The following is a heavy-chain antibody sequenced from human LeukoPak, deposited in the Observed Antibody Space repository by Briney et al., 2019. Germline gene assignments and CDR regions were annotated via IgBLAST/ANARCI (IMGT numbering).Heavy chain of an antibody. D-gene: IGHD5-24*01. Sequence: ASVKVSCKASGGTFSSYAISWVRQAPGQGLEWMGRIIPILGIANYAQKFQSRVTITADKSTSTPYMELSSLRSEDTAVYHRARDGYKGDYWGQGTLVTVSS. CDR2: IIPILGIA. V-gene: IGHV1-69*04. CDR1: GGTFSSYA. J-gene: IGHJ4*02. CDR3: ARDGYKGDY.